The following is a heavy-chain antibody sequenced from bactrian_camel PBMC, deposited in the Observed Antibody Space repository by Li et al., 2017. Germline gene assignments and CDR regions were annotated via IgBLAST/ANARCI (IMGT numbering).Heavy chain of an antibody. J-gene: IGHJ4*01. CDR1: GFTFSSYG. D-gene: IGHD5*01. V-gene: IGHV3S7*01. CDR2: VYNDGSNT. Sequence: HVQLVESGGGLVQPGGSLRLSCAASGFTFSSYGMSWVRQAPGKGLEWVSGVYNDGSNTGYADSVKGRFTISRDNAKNTVYLQMSSLKSEDTALYYCATDCGTGYWGQGTQVTVS. CDR3: ATDCGTGY.